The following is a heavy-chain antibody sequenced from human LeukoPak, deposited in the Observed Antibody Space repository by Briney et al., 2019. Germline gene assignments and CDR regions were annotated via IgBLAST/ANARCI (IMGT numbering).Heavy chain of an antibody. CDR3: ARDHCSSSSCYTYYGMEL. Sequence: GGSLRLSCAASGFSFSSYWMNWVRQVPGKGLEWVANINQDRSEKSYVDSVKGRFTISRDNAKNSLYLQMNSLRAEDAAVYYCARDHCSSSSCYTYYGMELWGQGTTVTVSS. D-gene: IGHD2-2*02. CDR1: GFSFSSYW. J-gene: IGHJ6*02. V-gene: IGHV3-7*01. CDR2: INQDRSEK.